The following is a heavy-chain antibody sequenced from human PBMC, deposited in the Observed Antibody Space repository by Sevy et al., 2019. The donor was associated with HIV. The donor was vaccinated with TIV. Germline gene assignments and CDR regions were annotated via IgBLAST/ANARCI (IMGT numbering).Heavy chain of an antibody. J-gene: IGHJ4*02. CDR3: AGENAWGRGYS. V-gene: IGHV4-59*08. CDR1: GGSITSLY. D-gene: IGHD1-26*01. CDR2: IYYNGHI. Sequence: SETVSLTCTVSGGSITSLYWNWIRQPPGKGLEWIANIYYNGHINYNPSLKSRVTLSLDTSKNQFSLRLSSVTAADTAMYYCAGENAWGRGYSWGQGTLVPVSS.